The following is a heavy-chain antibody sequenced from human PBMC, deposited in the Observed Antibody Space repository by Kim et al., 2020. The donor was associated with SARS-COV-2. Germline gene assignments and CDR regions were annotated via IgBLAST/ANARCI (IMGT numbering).Heavy chain of an antibody. V-gene: IGHV4-39*07. Sequence: NPSLKSRVTISVDTSKNQLSLKLSSVTAADTAVYYCARILRYFDSNAFDIWGQGTMVTVSS. J-gene: IGHJ3*02. D-gene: IGHD3-9*01. CDR3: ARILRYFDSNAFDI.